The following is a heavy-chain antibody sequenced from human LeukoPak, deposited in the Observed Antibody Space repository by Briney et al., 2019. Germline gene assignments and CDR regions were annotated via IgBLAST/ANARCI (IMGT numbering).Heavy chain of an antibody. CDR2: IYYSGST. Sequence: SETLSLTCTVSGGSSSSYYWSWIRQPPGKGLEWIGYIYYSGSTNYNPSLKSRVTISVDTSKNQFSLKRSSVTAADTAVYYCAREGLSVYGMDVWGQGTTVTVSS. CDR1: GGSSSSYY. J-gene: IGHJ6*02. D-gene: IGHD3/OR15-3a*01. V-gene: IGHV4-59*01. CDR3: AREGLSVYGMDV.